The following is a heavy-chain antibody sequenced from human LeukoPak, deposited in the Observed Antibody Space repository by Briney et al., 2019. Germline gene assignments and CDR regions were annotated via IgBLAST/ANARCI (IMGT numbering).Heavy chain of an antibody. Sequence: ASVKVSCKASGGTFSSYAISWVRQAPGQGLEWMGRIIPILGIANYAQKFQGRVTITVDKSTSTAYMELSSLRSEDTAVYYCASHDDYSNYVEFDPWGQGTLVTVSS. D-gene: IGHD4-11*01. CDR3: ASHDDYSNYVEFDP. V-gene: IGHV1-69*04. CDR1: GGTFSSYA. CDR2: IIPILGIA. J-gene: IGHJ5*02.